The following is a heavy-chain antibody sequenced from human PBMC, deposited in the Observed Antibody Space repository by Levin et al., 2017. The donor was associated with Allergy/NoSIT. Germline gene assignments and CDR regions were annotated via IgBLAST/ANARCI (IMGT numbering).Heavy chain of an antibody. CDR3: AKKQGGTSGFSFDV. CDR2: ITGGGFNT. CDR1: GFSLSEYA. D-gene: IGHD2-15*01. V-gene: IGHV3-23*01. Sequence: GGSLRLSCTVSGFSLSEYAMAWVRQAPGKGLEWVSEITGGGFNTYYGDSVKGRFTVSKDDSKDTLYLDLSSLRVDDTAVYFCAKKQGGTSGFSFDVWGQGTMVTVSS. J-gene: IGHJ3*01.